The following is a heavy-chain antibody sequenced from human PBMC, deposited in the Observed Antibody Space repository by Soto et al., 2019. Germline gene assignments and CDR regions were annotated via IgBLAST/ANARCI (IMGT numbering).Heavy chain of an antibody. CDR2: IWYDGSNT. J-gene: IGHJ5*02. Sequence: GGSLRLSCAASGFTFSSYGMHWVRQAPGKGLEWVAVIWYDGSNTYHADSVKGRFTISRDNAKSTLFLQMNSLRDEDTAVYYCAREFCSGGNCYTYYFDPWGQGIPVTVSS. D-gene: IGHD2-15*01. CDR3: AREFCSGGNCYTYYFDP. V-gene: IGHV3-33*01. CDR1: GFTFSSYG.